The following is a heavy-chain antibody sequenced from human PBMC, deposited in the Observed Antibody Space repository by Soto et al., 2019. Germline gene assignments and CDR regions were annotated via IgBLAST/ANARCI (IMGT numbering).Heavy chain of an antibody. J-gene: IGHJ5*02. D-gene: IGHD3-22*01. CDR1: GYTFTGSY. Sequence: GASVKASCKASGYTFTGSYMHWLRQAPEQGHEWMGWIIPKSGDTKYSQKFQGRVTMTRDTSIRTGYMEVTSLRSDDAAVYYCARGDFDSSDFYSAGWFAPGGQGTLVTVSS. CDR3: ARGDFDSSDFYSAGWFAP. V-gene: IGHV1-2*02. CDR2: IIPKSGDT.